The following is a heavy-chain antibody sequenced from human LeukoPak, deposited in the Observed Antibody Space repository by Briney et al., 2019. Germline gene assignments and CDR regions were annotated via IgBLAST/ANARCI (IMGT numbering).Heavy chain of an antibody. CDR2: ISGSGGST. CDR3: ARLVAAAGTGPPGAHDY. CDR1: GFTFSSYA. D-gene: IGHD6-13*01. Sequence: GGSLRLSCAASGFTFSSYAMSWVRQAPGKGLEWVSAISGSGGSTYYADSVKGRFTISRDNSKNTLYLQMNSLRAEDTAVYYCARLVAAAGTGPPGAHDYWGQGTLVTVSS. V-gene: IGHV3-23*01. J-gene: IGHJ4*02.